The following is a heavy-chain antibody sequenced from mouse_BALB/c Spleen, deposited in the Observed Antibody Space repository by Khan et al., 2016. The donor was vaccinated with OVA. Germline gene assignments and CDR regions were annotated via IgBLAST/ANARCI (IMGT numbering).Heavy chain of an antibody. CDR2: ISTYYGDA. CDR3: ARGGKFAY. V-gene: IGHV1S137*01. Sequence: VQLQESGAELVRPGVSVKISCKGSGYTFTDYAMHWVKQSHAKSLEWIGVISTYYGDADYSQKFKDKATLTVDRSSSTAYMELASLTFEDSAIXYCARGGKFAYWGQGTLVTVSA. J-gene: IGHJ3*01. D-gene: IGHD1-1*02. CDR1: GYTFTDYA.